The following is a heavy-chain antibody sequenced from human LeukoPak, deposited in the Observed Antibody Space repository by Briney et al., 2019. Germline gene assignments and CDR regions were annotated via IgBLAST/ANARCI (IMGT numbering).Heavy chain of an antibody. CDR1: GYTFTSYG. J-gene: IGHJ5*02. D-gene: IGHD3-10*01. Sequence: ASVKVSCKASGYTFTSYGISWVRQAPGQGLEWMGWISAYNGNTNYAQKLQGRVTMTTDTSTSTAYMELSSLRSEDTAVYYCARAPITMVRGVIFWFDPWGQGTLVTVSS. CDR2: ISAYNGNT. CDR3: ARAPITMVRGVIFWFDP. V-gene: IGHV1-18*01.